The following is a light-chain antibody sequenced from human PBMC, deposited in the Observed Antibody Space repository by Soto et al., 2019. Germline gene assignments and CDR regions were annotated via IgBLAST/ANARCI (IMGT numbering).Light chain of an antibody. Sequence: SQPGTVCRSRGPSITINCTGTSSDVGGYNYVSWYQQHPGKAPKLMIYDVSNRPSGVSNRFSGSKSGNTASLTISGLLVDADDDHYCSYYTSSSSCVLGNVPKVT. J-gene: IGLJ1*01. CDR1: SSDVGGYNY. CDR2: DVS. CDR3: SYYTSSSSCV. V-gene: IGLV2-14*01.